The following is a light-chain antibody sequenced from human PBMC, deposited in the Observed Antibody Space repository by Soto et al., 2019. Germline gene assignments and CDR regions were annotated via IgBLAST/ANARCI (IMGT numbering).Light chain of an antibody. Sequence: QSVLTQPPSASGSPGQSVTISCTGTSSDVGDYNYVSWYQQHPGKAPKLMIYEVSKRPSGVPDRFSGSKSGNTASLTVSGLQAEDEADYYCSSFASSNTWVFGGGTKLTVL. CDR1: SSDVGDYNY. J-gene: IGLJ3*02. V-gene: IGLV2-8*01. CDR2: EVS. CDR3: SSFASSNTWV.